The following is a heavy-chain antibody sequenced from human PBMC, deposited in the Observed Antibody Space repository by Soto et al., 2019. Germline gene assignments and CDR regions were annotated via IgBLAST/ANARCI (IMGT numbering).Heavy chain of an antibody. CDR2: INHFGSP. V-gene: IGHV4-34*01. CDR1: NGSFMGYY. Sequence: QVQLHQWGAGLLKPSETLSLTCGVYNGSFMGYYWTWVRQPPGKGQEWIGEINHFGSPNYNPSLKSRVAISIDTSRQQFSLSLRSLTAADTAVYYCASLNGGRFLDKGDYWGQGILVTVSS. J-gene: IGHJ4*02. D-gene: IGHD3-3*01. CDR3: ASLNGGRFLDKGDY.